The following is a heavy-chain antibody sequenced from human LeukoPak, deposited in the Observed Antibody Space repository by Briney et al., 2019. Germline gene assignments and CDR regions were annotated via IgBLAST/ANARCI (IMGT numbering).Heavy chain of an antibody. D-gene: IGHD2-15*01. CDR3: ARDLSSWQL. CDR1: GFTVSSNY. Sequence: GGSLRLSCAASGFTVSSNYMSWVRQAPGKGLEWVANIKQDGSEKYYVDSVKGRFTISRDNAKNSLYLQMNSLRAEDTAVYYCARDLSSWQLWGQGTLVTVSS. V-gene: IGHV3-7*01. J-gene: IGHJ4*02. CDR2: IKQDGSEK.